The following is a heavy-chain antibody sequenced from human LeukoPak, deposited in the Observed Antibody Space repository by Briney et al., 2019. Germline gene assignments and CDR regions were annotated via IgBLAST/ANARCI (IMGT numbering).Heavy chain of an antibody. Sequence: GGSLRLSCAASGFTFSSYWMHWVRQAPGEGLVWVSRINSDGSSTNYADSVKGRFTISRDNAKNSLYLQMNSLRAEDTAVYYCARDLLWFGGHNWFDPWGQGTLVTVSS. J-gene: IGHJ5*02. D-gene: IGHD3-10*01. CDR3: ARDLLWFGGHNWFDP. V-gene: IGHV3-74*01. CDR1: GFTFSSYW. CDR2: INSDGSST.